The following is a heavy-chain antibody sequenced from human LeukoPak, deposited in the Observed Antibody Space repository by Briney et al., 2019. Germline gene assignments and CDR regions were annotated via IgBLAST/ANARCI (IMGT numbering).Heavy chain of an antibody. CDR3: ARLGTSPFDY. D-gene: IGHD2-2*01. CDR1: GYSISSGYY. CDR2: IYYSGST. V-gene: IGHV4-38-2*01. J-gene: IGHJ4*02. Sequence: PSETLSLTCAVSGYSISSGYYWGWIRQPPGKGLEWIGSIYYSGSTYHNPSLKSRVTISVDTSKNQFSLKLSSVTAADTAVYYCARLGTSPFDYWGQGTLVTVSS.